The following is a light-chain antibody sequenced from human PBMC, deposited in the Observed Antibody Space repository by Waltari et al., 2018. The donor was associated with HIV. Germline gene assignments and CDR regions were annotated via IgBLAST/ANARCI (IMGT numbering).Light chain of an antibody. CDR2: EVS. CDR1: QSLLYSDGNTY. V-gene: IGKV2D-29*02. Sequence: IAMTQTPLSLSVTPGQPASIACTSSQSLLYSDGNTYLYWYLQKSGQSQQLMIYEVSKRFSGAPERFSGSGSGTNFTLKISRVEANDVGVYYCMQSKQLPPTFGQGTRLDIK. J-gene: IGKJ5*01. CDR3: MQSKQLPPT.